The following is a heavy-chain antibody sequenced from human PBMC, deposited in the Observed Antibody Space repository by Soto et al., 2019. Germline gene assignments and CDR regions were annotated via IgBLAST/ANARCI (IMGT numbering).Heavy chain of an antibody. CDR3: ARGRITGYSSFYYYYYGMDV. J-gene: IGHJ6*02. CDR2: IIPIFGTA. D-gene: IGHD6-13*01. V-gene: IGHV1-69*13. CDR1: GGTFSSYA. Sequence: SVKVSCKASGGTFSSYAISWVRQAPGQGLEWMGGIIPIFGTANYAQKFQGRVTITADESTSTAYMELSSLRSEDTAVYYCARGRITGYSSFYYYYYGMDVWGQGTTVTSP.